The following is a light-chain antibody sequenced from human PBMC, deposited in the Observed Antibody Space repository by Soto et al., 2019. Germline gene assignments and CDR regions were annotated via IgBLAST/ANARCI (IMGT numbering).Light chain of an antibody. J-gene: IGKJ5*01. V-gene: IGKV3D-20*01. CDR1: QSVSSF. CDR3: HQYGSSPIT. CDR2: DAS. Sequence: ETVLTQSPATLSLSPGEGATLSCGASQSVSSFLAWYQQKPGQAPRLLIYDASNRATGIPARFSGSGSATDFTLTISRLEPEDFALFYCHQYGSSPITFGQGTRLEIK.